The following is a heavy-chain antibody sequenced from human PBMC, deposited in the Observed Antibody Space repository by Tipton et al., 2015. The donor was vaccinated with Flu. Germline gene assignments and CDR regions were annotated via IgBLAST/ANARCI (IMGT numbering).Heavy chain of an antibody. CDR2: LHYSGST. CDR3: ARAVYGAFDAFGI. CDR1: GGSINSYY. V-gene: IGHV4-59*01. D-gene: IGHD4/OR15-4a*01. Sequence: TLSLTCTVSGGSINSYYWSWIRQPPGKGLEWIGYLHYSGSTNYNPSLKSRVTISEDTSKNQLSLKLSSVTAADTAVYYCARAVYGAFDAFGIWGRGTMVTVSS. J-gene: IGHJ3*02.